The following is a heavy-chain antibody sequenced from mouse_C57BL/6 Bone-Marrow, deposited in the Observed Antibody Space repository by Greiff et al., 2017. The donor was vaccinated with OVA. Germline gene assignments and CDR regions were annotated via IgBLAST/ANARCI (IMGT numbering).Heavy chain of an antibody. D-gene: IGHD2-4*01. Sequence: QVQLQQSGAELVRPGTSVKVSCKASGYAFTNYLIEWVKQRPGQGLEWIGVINPGSGGTNYNEKFKGKATLTADKSSSTAYMQLSSLTSEDSAVYFWGRGGGDYDYYAMDYWGQGTSVTVSS. CDR3: GRGGGDYDYYAMDY. J-gene: IGHJ4*01. CDR1: GYAFTNYL. CDR2: INPGSGGT. V-gene: IGHV1-54*01.